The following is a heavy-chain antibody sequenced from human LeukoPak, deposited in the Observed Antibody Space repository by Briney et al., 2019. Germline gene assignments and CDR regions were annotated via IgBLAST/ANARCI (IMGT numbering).Heavy chain of an antibody. Sequence: ASVKVSCKASGYTFTGYYMHWVRQAPGQGLEWMGWINPNSGGTNYAQKFQGRVTMTRDTSISTAYMELSRLRSDDTAVYYCARGYGDYGHGGYNWFDPWGQGTLVTVSS. CDR2: INPNSGGT. CDR1: GYTFTGYY. D-gene: IGHD4-17*01. V-gene: IGHV1-2*02. CDR3: ARGYGDYGHGGYNWFDP. J-gene: IGHJ5*02.